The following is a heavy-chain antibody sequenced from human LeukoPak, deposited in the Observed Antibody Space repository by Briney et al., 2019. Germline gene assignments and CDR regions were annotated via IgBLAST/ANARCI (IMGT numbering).Heavy chain of an antibody. V-gene: IGHV1-46*01. J-gene: IGHJ4*02. CDR3: ARVGDSGSPFDY. CDR2: INPSGGST. D-gene: IGHD3-10*01. CDR1: GYTFTSYD. Sequence: GASGKVSCKASGYTFTSYDMHWVRQAPGQGLEWMGIINPSGGSTSYAQKFQGRVTMTRDTSTSTVYMEVSSLRSEDTAVYYCARVGDSGSPFDYWGQGTLVTVSS.